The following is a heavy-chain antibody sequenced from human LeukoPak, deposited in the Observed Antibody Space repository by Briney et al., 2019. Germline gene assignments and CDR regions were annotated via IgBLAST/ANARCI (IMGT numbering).Heavy chain of an antibody. CDR3: ATDLCSSTSCYGGWFDP. CDR1: GYTLTELP. Sequence: ASVKVSCKVSGYTLTELPMHWVRQAPGKGLEWMGGFDPEDGETIYAQKFQGRVTMTEDTSTDTAYMELSSLRSEDTAVYYCATDLCSSTSCYGGWFDPWGQGTLVTVSS. CDR2: FDPEDGET. J-gene: IGHJ5*02. V-gene: IGHV1-24*01. D-gene: IGHD2-2*01.